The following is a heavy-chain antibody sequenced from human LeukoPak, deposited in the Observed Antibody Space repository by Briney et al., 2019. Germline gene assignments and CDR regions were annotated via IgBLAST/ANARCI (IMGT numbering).Heavy chain of an antibody. CDR3: ARRVGYSYALGTTQTYYFDY. D-gene: IGHD5-18*01. V-gene: IGHV5-51*01. CDR1: GYSFTSYW. J-gene: IGHJ4*02. CDR2: IYPGDSDT. Sequence: GESLKISCKGSGYSFTSYWIGWVRQMPGKGLEWMGIIYPGDSDTRYSPSFQGQVTISADKSISTAYLQWSSLKASDTAMYYCARRVGYSYALGTTQTYYFDYWGQGTLVTVSS.